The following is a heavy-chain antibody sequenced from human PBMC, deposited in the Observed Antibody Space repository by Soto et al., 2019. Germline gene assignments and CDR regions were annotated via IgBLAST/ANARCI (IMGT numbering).Heavy chain of an antibody. Sequence: GGSLRLSCVVSGFTFEEHTIHWVRQAPGKGLEWISLLSWDGGTTYYAESVKGRFTISRDSGTNSVFLQMDSLRSEDTALYYCTRVQKKYRTTSGVDFDSWGQGTQVTV. CDR3: TRVQKKYRTTSGVDFDS. D-gene: IGHD5-12*01. CDR1: GFTFEEHT. CDR2: LSWDGGTT. J-gene: IGHJ4*02. V-gene: IGHV3-43*01.